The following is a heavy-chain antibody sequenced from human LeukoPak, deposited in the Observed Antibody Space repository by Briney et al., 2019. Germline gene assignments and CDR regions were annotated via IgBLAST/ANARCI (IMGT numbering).Heavy chain of an antibody. J-gene: IGHJ4*02. CDR2: IYPGDSDT. CDR1: GYSFTSYW. Sequence: GESLKISCKGSGYSFTSYWIGWVRQMPGKGLEWMGIIYPGDSDTRYSPSFQGQVTISADKSISTAYLQWSSLKASDTAMYYCARRDSSGWYNGVIDYWGQGTLVTVSS. CDR3: ARRDSSGWYNGVIDY. V-gene: IGHV5-51*01. D-gene: IGHD6-19*01.